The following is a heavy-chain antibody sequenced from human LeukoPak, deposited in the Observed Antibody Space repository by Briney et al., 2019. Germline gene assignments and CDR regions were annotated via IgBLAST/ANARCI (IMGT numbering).Heavy chain of an antibody. V-gene: IGHV3-48*04. D-gene: IGHD1-26*01. Sequence: PGGSLRLSCAASGFTFSSYSMNWVRQAPGKGLEWVSYISSSSSTIYYADSVKGRFTVSRDNAKNSLYLQMNSLRAEDTAVYYCARDMYKYSGSPDAFDIWGQGTMVTVSS. CDR2: ISSSSSTI. J-gene: IGHJ3*02. CDR1: GFTFSSYS. CDR3: ARDMYKYSGSPDAFDI.